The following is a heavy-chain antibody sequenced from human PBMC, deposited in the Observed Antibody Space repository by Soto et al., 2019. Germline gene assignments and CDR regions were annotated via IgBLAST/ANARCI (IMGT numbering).Heavy chain of an antibody. CDR3: ARVEVVAGLYNFHGLGV. J-gene: IGHJ6*02. CDR2: IVPIFGTT. V-gene: IGHV1-69*12. CDR1: GGTFSNYA. Sequence: QVQLVQSGAEVKKPGSSVKVSCKVSGGTFSNYAIDWVRLAPGHGLEWMGGIVPIFGTTYYTQKFQGRATIIANYSTTTAYLEMRSLRLEGTSVYDCARVEVVAGLYNFHGLGVWGQGTAVIVSS. D-gene: IGHD6-19*01.